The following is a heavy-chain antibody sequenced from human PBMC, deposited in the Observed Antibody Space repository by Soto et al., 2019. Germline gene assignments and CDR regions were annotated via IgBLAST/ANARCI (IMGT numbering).Heavy chain of an antibody. Sequence: QVQLQQWGAGLLKPSETLSLTCAVYGGSFSGYYWSWIRQPPGKGLEWIGEINHSGSTNYNPSLKSRVTISVDTSKNHFSLKLSSVTAADTAVYYCARGTVDTAMVSAYYFDYWGQGTLVTVSS. D-gene: IGHD5-18*01. CDR1: GGSFSGYY. CDR3: ARGTVDTAMVSAYYFDY. CDR2: INHSGST. J-gene: IGHJ4*02. V-gene: IGHV4-34*01.